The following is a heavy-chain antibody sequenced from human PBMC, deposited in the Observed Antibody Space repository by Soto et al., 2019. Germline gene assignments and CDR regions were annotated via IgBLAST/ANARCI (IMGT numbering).Heavy chain of an antibody. CDR2: IYYSGST. CDR1: GGSISSYY. Sequence: ASETLSLTCTVSGGSISSYYWSWIRQPPGKGLEWIGYIYYSGSTNYNPSLKSRVTISVDTSKNQFSLKLNSVTAADTAVYYCARRYGGTFDYWGQGTLVTVSS. J-gene: IGHJ4*02. CDR3: ARRYGGTFDY. D-gene: IGHD2-15*01. V-gene: IGHV4-59*08.